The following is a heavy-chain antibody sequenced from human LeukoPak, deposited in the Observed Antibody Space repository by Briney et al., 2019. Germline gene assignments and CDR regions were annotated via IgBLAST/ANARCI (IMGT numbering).Heavy chain of an antibody. V-gene: IGHV3-30*18. D-gene: IGHD3-10*01. CDR1: GFIFSNYA. Sequence: GRSLRLSCAASGFIFSNYAIHWVRQAPGKGLEWVAAVSYDGNLQHYADAVKGRSTVSRDNSKNTLYLQMNSLRAEDTAVYYCAKRGPGSPQSGKYYFDYWGQGTLVTVSS. CDR2: VSYDGNLQ. J-gene: IGHJ4*02. CDR3: AKRGPGSPQSGKYYFDY.